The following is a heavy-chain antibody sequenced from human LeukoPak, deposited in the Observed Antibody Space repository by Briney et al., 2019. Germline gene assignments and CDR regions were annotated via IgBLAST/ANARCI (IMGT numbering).Heavy chain of an antibody. D-gene: IGHD1-26*01. V-gene: IGHV1-2*02. CDR1: GYTFTGYY. Sequence: ASVKVSCKASGYTFTGYYMHWVRQAPGQGLEWMGGINPNSGGTNYAQKFQGRVTMTRDTSISTAYMELSRLRSDDTAVYYCAREGSPGLEYFQHWGQGTLVTVSS. CDR2: INPNSGGT. CDR3: AREGSPGLEYFQH. J-gene: IGHJ1*01.